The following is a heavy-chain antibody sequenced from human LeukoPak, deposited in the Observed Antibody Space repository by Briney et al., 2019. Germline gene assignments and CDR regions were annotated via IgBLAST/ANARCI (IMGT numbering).Heavy chain of an antibody. Sequence: GGSLRLSCAVSGFTFSAYGMQWVRQAPGKGLEWVSFIHFDARNTYHADSVKGRFTISRDDSTNTLFLLMNSLRTEDTATYYCARLKHSHDSSGYTADYWGQGTLVTVSS. CDR1: GFTFSAYG. J-gene: IGHJ4*02. CDR3: ARLKHSHDSSGYTADY. V-gene: IGHV3-30*02. D-gene: IGHD3-22*01. CDR2: IHFDARNT.